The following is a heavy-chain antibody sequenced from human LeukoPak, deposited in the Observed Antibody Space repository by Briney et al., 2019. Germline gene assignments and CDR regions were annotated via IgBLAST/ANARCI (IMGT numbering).Heavy chain of an antibody. V-gene: IGHV1-2*02. D-gene: IGHD6-19*01. Sequence: ASVKVSCKASGYTFTGYYMHWVRQAPGQGIEWMGWINPNSGGTNYAQKFQGRVTMTRDTTISTAYMELSRLRSDDTAVYYCARDRYSSGWPCYFDYWGQGTLVTVSS. CDR2: INPNSGGT. CDR3: ARDRYSSGWPCYFDY. J-gene: IGHJ4*02. CDR1: GYTFTGYY.